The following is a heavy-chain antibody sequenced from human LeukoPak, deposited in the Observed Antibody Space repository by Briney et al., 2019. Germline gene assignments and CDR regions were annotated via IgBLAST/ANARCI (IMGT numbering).Heavy chain of an antibody. Sequence: ASVKVSCKPSGGSFRYYDISWVRQAPGQGLEWMGRSIPLYATTKYAQRFQGRVTTITDASATTAYMELSSLRSEDTAVYYCATASVPGAIEGPFDALDTWGQGTMVTVSS. CDR1: GGSFRYYD. CDR3: ATASVPGAIEGPFDALDT. J-gene: IGHJ3*02. D-gene: IGHD2-2*02. CDR2: SIPLYATT. V-gene: IGHV1-69*05.